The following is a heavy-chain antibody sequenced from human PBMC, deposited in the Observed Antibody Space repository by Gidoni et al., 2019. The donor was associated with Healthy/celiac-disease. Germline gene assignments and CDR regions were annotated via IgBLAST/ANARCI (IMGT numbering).Heavy chain of an antibody. Sequence: QVQLVQSGAEVQKPGYSVKVSCKASGGTFSSYTISWVRQAPGQGLEWMGRIIPILGIANYAQKFQGRVTITADKSTSTAYMELSSLRSEDTAVYYCARDVSYGACDIWGQGTMVTVSS. CDR3: ARDVSYGACDI. D-gene: IGHD1-26*01. V-gene: IGHV1-69*08. CDR1: GGTFSSYT. J-gene: IGHJ3*02. CDR2: IIPILGIA.